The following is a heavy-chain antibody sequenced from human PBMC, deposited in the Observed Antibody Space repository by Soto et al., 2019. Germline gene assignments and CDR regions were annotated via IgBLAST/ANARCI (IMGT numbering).Heavy chain of an antibody. D-gene: IGHD3-10*01. J-gene: IGHJ4*02. Sequence: ASVKVSFKVSGYTLTELSMHWVRQAPGKGLEWMGGFDPEDGETIYAQKFQGRVTMTEDTSTDTAYMELSSLRSEDTAVYYCATVRGITMVRGVIKTMGRYYFDYWGQGTLVTVSS. CDR2: FDPEDGET. CDR3: ATVRGITMVRGVIKTMGRYYFDY. V-gene: IGHV1-24*01. CDR1: GYTLTELS.